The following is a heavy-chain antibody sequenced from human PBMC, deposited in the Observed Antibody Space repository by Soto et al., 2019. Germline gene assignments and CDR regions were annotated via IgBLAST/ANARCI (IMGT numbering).Heavy chain of an antibody. CDR1: GFTVSSYA. CDR3: ARVNYGDYGGVYDY. J-gene: IGHJ4*02. V-gene: IGHV3-74*01. CDR2: INSDGSST. Sequence: PGGSLRLSCAASGFTVSSYAMTWVRQAPGKGLVWVSRINSDGSSTSFADSVKGRFTISRDNAKNTLYLQMNSLRAEDTAVYYCARVNYGDYGGVYDYWGQGNLVTVS. D-gene: IGHD4-17*01.